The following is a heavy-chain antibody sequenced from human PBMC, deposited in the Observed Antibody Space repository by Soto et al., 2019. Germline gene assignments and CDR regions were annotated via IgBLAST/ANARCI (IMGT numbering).Heavy chain of an antibody. J-gene: IGHJ4*02. CDR1: GFTFSSYG. CDR2: IWYDGSNK. Sequence: QVQLVESGGGVVQPGRSLRLSCAASGFTFSSYGMHWVRQAPGKGLEWVAVIWYDGSNKYYADSVKGRFTISRDNSKNTLYLQMNSLRADDTAVYYFARDYSGGSSAPDYWGQGTLVTVSS. CDR3: ARDYSGGSSAPDY. V-gene: IGHV3-33*01. D-gene: IGHD2-15*01.